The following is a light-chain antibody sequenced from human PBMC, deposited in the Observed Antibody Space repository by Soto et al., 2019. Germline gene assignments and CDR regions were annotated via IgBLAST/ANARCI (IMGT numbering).Light chain of an antibody. CDR3: CSYVGATTYV. Sequence: QSALTQPASVSGSPGQSITISGTGTSSTVVGFNVVSWYQQHPGNAPKVIIYEGIKRPSGVSNRFSGSTSGSTASLTISGLQAEDEADYYCCSYVGATTYVFGTGTKVTVL. CDR2: EGI. CDR1: SSTVVGFNV. J-gene: IGLJ1*01. V-gene: IGLV2-23*01.